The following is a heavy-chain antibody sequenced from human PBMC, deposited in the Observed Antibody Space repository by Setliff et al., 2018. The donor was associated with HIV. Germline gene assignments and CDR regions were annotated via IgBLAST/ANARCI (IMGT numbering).Heavy chain of an antibody. CDR1: GYTFTSYG. CDR3: ARDGEYYYDSSGPVFDP. D-gene: IGHD3-22*01. CDR2: ISAYNGNT. J-gene: IGHJ5*02. V-gene: IGHV1-18*01. Sequence: ASVKVSCKASGYTFTSYGISWVRQAPGQGLEWMGWISAYNGNTNYAQKLQGRVTMTTDTSTSTAYMELRSLRSDDTAVYYCARDGEYYYDSSGPVFDPWGQGSLVTVSS.